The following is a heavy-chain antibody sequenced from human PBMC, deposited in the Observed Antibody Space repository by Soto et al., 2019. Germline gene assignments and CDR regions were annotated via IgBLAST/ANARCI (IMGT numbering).Heavy chain of an antibody. V-gene: IGHV4-59*12. J-gene: IGHJ6*01. CDR2: IYYGGST. CDR1: GGSFSPNY. D-gene: IGHD6-13*01. CDR3: ARDQRSSCKSSAFYYGLDV. Sequence: SETLSLTCTVSGGSFSPNYWSWIRQPPGKGLEWVGYIYYGGSTSYNPSLKSRVTISLETSKSQSSLRLTSVTAADSAVYYCARDQRSSCKSSAFYYGLDVSGQGTTVIVSS.